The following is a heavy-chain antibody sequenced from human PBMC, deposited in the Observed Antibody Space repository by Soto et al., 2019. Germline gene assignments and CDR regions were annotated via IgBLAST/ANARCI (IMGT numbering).Heavy chain of an antibody. CDR1: GYSFTSYW. V-gene: IGHV5-51*01. CDR3: ARAHVWDIVYYYYGMDV. J-gene: IGHJ6*02. D-gene: IGHD5-12*01. Sequence: GESLKNCCKGSGYSFTSYWIGWVRQMPGKGLEWMGIIYPGDSDTRYSPSFQGQVTISADKSISTAYLQWSSLKASDTAMYYCARAHVWDIVYYYYGMDVWGQGTTVTVSS. CDR2: IYPGDSDT.